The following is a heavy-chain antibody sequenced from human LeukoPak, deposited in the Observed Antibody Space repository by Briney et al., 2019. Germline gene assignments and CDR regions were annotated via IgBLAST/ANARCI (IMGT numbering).Heavy chain of an antibody. CDR3: ARFPPYCGGDCYPDAFDI. CDR1: GFTFSSYS. CDR2: ISSSSSSI. J-gene: IGHJ3*02. D-gene: IGHD2-21*02. Sequence: SGGSLRLSCAASGFTFSSYSMNWVRQAPGKGLEWVSSISSSSSSIYYADSVKGRFTISRDNAKNSLYLQMNSLRAEDTAVYYCARFPPYCGGDCYPDAFDIWGQGTMITVSS. V-gene: IGHV3-21*01.